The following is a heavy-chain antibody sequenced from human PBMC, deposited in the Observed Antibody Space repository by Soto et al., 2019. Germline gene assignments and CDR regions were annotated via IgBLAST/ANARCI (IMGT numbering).Heavy chain of an antibody. CDR2: IDWDDDK. CDR1: GFSLSTSGMC. D-gene: IGHD5-18*01. J-gene: IGHJ6*02. V-gene: IGHV2-70*01. CDR3: ARTQLWKYYYYGMDV. Sequence: SGPTLVNPTQTLTLTCTFSGFSLSTSGMCVSWIRQPPGKALEWLALIDWDDDKYYSTSLKTRLTISKDTSKNQVVLTMTNMDPVDTATYYCARTQLWKYYYYGMDVWGQGTTVTVSS.